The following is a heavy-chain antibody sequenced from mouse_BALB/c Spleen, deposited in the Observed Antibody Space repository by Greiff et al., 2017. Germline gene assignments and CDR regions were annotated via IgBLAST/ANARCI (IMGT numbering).Heavy chain of an antibody. Sequence: EVQLVESGGGLVKPGGSLKLSCAASGFTFSSYAMSWVRQTPEKRLEWVASISSGGSTYYPDSVKGRFTISRDNARNILYLQMSSLRSEDTAMYYCAREDQGYFDYWGQGTTLTVSS. CDR2: ISSGGST. V-gene: IGHV5-6-5*01. CDR1: GFTFSSYA. J-gene: IGHJ2*01. CDR3: AREDQGYFDY.